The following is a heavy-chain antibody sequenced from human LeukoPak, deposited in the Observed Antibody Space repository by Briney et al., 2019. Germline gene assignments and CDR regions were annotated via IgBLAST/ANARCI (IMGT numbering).Heavy chain of an antibody. CDR1: GDSVSSNSAA. Sequence: SQTLSLTCAISGDSVSSNSAAWNWIRQSPLRGLEWLGRTYYRSKWYNDYAVSVKSRITINPDTSKNQFSLQLNSVTPEDTAVYYCARDQRGYYDSSGYYYAIFDYWGQGTLVTVSS. J-gene: IGHJ4*02. CDR2: TYYRSKWYN. V-gene: IGHV6-1*01. CDR3: ARDQRGYYDSSGYYYAIFDY. D-gene: IGHD3-22*01.